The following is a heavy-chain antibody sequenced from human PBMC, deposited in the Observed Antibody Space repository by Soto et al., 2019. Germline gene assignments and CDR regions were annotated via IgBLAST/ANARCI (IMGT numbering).Heavy chain of an antibody. J-gene: IGHJ4*02. Sequence: QVQLQESGPGLVKPSGTLSLTCAVSGDSVSSPYYWCWVRQPPGKGLEWIGEVFHTGTTSYNPSLRSRVTISMDKSNNHLSLDLRSVTAADTAVYYCARSAGWYAVHSWGPGTLVIVSS. CDR1: GDSVSSPYY. D-gene: IGHD6-19*01. CDR2: VFHTGTT. CDR3: ARSAGWYAVHS. V-gene: IGHV4-4*02.